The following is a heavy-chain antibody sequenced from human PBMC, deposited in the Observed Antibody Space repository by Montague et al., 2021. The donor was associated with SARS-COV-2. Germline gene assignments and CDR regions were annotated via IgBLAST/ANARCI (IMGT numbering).Heavy chain of an antibody. CDR2: IFYSGST. V-gene: IGHV4-39*07. Sequence: SETLSLTCTVSGGSITGSSYYWAWVRRSPGKGLEWLGSIFYSGSTYDNPSLKSRVTMSLDTSKNQFSLNLTSVTAADTAVYYCARPGRVRSAWNPWDWFDPWGQGIPVTGSS. CDR1: GGSITGSSYY. CDR3: ARPGRVRSAWNPWDWFDP. J-gene: IGHJ5*02. D-gene: IGHD1-1*01.